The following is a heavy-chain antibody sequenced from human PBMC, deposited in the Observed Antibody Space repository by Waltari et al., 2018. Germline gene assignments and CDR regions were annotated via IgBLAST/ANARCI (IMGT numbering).Heavy chain of an antibody. V-gene: IGHV4-4*02. D-gene: IGHD3-10*01. J-gene: IGHJ4*02. CDR1: GGSISSSNW. Sequence: QVQLQESGPGLVKPSGTLSLTCAGSGGSISSSNWWRWVAPPPGKGLEWIGEIYHSGSTNYNPSLNSRVTISVDKSKNQFSLKLSSVTAADTAVYYCARDTYGSGSYYRDWGQGTLVTVSS. CDR2: IYHSGST. CDR3: ARDTYGSGSYYRD.